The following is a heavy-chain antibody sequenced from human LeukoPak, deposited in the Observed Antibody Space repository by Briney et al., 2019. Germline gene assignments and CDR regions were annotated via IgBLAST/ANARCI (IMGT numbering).Heavy chain of an antibody. CDR1: GYTFTSYD. CDR2: IIPIFSTA. Sequence: ASVKVSCKASGYTFTSYDINWVRQAPGQGLEWMGGIIPIFSTANYAQKFQGRVTITTDESTSTAYMELSSLRSEDTAVYYCARGYCSSTSCPRYYMDVWGKGTTVTVSS. V-gene: IGHV1-69*05. J-gene: IGHJ6*03. D-gene: IGHD2-2*01. CDR3: ARGYCSSTSCPRYYMDV.